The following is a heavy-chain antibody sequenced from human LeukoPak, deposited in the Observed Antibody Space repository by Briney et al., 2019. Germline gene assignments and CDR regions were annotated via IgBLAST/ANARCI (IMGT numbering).Heavy chain of an antibody. J-gene: IGHJ5*02. CDR3: AAHYSSSQGDNWFDP. CDR1: GFTFSSYA. V-gene: IGHV3-23*01. CDR2: ISGSGGST. D-gene: IGHD6-13*01. Sequence: GGSLRLSCAASGFTFSSYAMSWVRQAPGKGLEWVSAISGSGGSTYYADSVKGRFTISRDNTKNTLYLQMNSLRAEDTAVYYCAAHYSSSQGDNWFDPWGQGTLVTVSS.